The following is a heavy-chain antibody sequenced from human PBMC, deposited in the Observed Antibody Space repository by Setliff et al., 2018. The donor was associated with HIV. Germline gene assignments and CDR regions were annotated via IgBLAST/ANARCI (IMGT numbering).Heavy chain of an antibody. D-gene: IGHD1-1*01. J-gene: IGHJ4*02. Sequence: TLSLTCVVSGGSFSGYSWSWIRQSPGKGMEWIGEISQSGTTHYNTSLKRRVTISEDTSKSQLSMKLTSVAAADTAIYYCARGKGGIDGPVEFDNWGQGTPVTVSS. CDR3: ARGKGGIDGPVEFDN. CDR2: ISQSGTT. CDR1: GGSFSGYS. V-gene: IGHV4-34*01.